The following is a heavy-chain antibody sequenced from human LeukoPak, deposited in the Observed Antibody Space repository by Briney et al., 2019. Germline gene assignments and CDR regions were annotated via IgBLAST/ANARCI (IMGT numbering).Heavy chain of an antibody. CDR3: ARSNFKDTAMGEFDY. CDR1: GFTFSSYA. D-gene: IGHD5-18*01. Sequence: GGSLRLSCAASGFTFSSYAMSWVRQAPGKGLEWVSAISGSGGSTYYADSVKGRFTISRDNSKNTLYLQMNSLRAEDTAVYYCARSNFKDTAMGEFDYWGQGTLVTVSS. V-gene: IGHV3-23*01. CDR2: ISGSGGST. J-gene: IGHJ4*02.